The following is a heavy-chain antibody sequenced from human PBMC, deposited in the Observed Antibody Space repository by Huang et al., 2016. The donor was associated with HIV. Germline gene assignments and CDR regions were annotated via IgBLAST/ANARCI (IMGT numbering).Heavy chain of an antibody. J-gene: IGHJ4*02. CDR1: GYSFARYD. V-gene: IGHV1-8*01. CDR3: VRGWYIAALPYFDY. CDR2: MNPKSSNT. Sequence: QVQLVQSGAEVRKPGASVKVSCEASGYSFARYDINWVRQATGQGLEWMVWMNPKSSNTGYAQKFQGRVTMTRNTSISTAYMELSSLRSEDTAKYFCVRGWYIAALPYFDYWGQGTLVTVSS. D-gene: IGHD6-6*01.